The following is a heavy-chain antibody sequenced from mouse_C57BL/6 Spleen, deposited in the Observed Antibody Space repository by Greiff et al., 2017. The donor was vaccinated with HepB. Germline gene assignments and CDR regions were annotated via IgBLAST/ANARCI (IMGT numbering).Heavy chain of an antibody. V-gene: IGHV5-17*01. CDR2: ISSGSSTI. Sequence: DVKLVESGGGLVKPGGSLKLSCAASGFTFSDYGMHWVRQAPEKGLEWVAYISSGSSTIYYADTVKGRFTISRDNAKNTLFLQMTSLRSEDTAMYYCARPYDYDVGYYAMDYWGQGTSVTVSS. D-gene: IGHD2-4*01. CDR3: ARPYDYDVGYYAMDY. J-gene: IGHJ4*01. CDR1: GFTFSDYG.